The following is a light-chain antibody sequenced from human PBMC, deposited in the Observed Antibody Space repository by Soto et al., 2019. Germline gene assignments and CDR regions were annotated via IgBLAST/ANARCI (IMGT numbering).Light chain of an antibody. CDR3: CSYAGSSTFVV. Sequence: QSVLTQPASVSGSPGQSITISCTGTSSDVGRYNLVSWYQQHPGKAPKLMIYEGSKRPSGVSNRFSGSKSGNTASLTISGLQAEDEADYYCCSYAGSSTFVVFGGGTKLTVL. V-gene: IGLV2-23*01. CDR2: EGS. CDR1: SSDVGRYNL. J-gene: IGLJ2*01.